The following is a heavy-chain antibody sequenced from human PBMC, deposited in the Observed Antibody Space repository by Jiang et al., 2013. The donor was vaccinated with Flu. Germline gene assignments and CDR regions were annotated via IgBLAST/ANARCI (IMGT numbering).Heavy chain of an antibody. CDR3: AKDMTDYDYVWGSYRLGGVFDY. D-gene: IGHD3-16*02. V-gene: IGHV3-9*01. Sequence: LLESGEAWYSLARSLRLSCAASGFTFDDYAMHWVRQAPGKGLEWVSGISWNSGSIGYADSVKGRFTISRDNAKNSLYLQMNSLRAEDTALYYCAKDMTDYDYVWGSYRLGGVFDYWGQGTLVTVSS. J-gene: IGHJ4*02. CDR2: ISWNSGSI. CDR1: GFTFDDYA.